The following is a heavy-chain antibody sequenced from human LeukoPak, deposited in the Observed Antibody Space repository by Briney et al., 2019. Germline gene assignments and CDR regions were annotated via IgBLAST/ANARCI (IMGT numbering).Heavy chain of an antibody. CDR1: GFTFSRFW. Sequence: GGSLRLSRAASGFTFSRFWMTWVRQAPGKGLEWVANIKEDGTEKYCVDSLKGRLSISRDNAKESLYLQMNSLRADDTAVYYCAREGYDLGAFDIWGQGTMVTVSS. CDR2: IKEDGTEK. J-gene: IGHJ3*02. CDR3: AREGYDLGAFDI. D-gene: IGHD1-20*01. V-gene: IGHV3-7*03.